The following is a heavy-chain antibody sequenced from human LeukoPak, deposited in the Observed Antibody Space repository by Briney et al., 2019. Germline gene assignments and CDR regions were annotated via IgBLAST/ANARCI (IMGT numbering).Heavy chain of an antibody. J-gene: IGHJ4*02. D-gene: IGHD6-19*01. Sequence: GGSLRLSCAASGFTFSSYAMSWVRQAPGKGLEWVSAISGSGGSTYYADSVKGRFTISRDNPKNTLYLQMNSLRAEDTAVYYCAKDGTRIAVAGRRFYYFDYWGQGTLVTVSS. CDR2: ISGSGGST. CDR1: GFTFSSYA. CDR3: AKDGTRIAVAGRRFYYFDY. V-gene: IGHV3-23*01.